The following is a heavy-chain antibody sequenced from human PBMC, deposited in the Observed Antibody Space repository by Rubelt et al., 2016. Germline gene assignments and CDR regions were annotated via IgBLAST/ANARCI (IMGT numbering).Heavy chain of an antibody. J-gene: IGHJ3*02. CDR2: ISYDGSNK. D-gene: IGHD6-19*01. CDR3: AKDQVQWLDDAFDI. V-gene: IGHV3-30*04. Sequence: SYAMHWVRQAPGKGLEWVAVISYDGSNKYYADSVKGRFTISRDNAKNSLYLQMNSLRAEDTALYYCAKDQVQWLDDAFDIWGQGTMVTVSS. CDR1: SYA.